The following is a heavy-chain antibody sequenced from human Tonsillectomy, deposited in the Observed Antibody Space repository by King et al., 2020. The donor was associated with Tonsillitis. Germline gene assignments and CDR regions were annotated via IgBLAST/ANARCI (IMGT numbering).Heavy chain of an antibody. V-gene: IGHV3-7*03. CDR1: GFTFSSYW. D-gene: IGHD2-15*01. J-gene: IGHJ5*02. CDR3: ARVVVPARGSNWFDP. CDR2: IKQDGSEK. Sequence: VQLVESGGGLVQPGGSLRLSCAASGFTFSSYWMSWVRQAPGKGLEWVANIKQDGSEKYYVDSVKVRFTISRDNAKNSLYLQMNSLRAEDTAVYYCARVVVPARGSNWFDPWGQGTLVTVSS.